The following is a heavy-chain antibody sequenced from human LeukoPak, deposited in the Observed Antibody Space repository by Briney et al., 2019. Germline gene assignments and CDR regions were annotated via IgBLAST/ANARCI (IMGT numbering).Heavy chain of an antibody. CDR3: AKDGVIVVTGDFDY. Sequence: GGSLRLSCAASGFTFSSYAMSWVRQAPGKGLEWVSAISGSGGSTYYADSVKGRFTISGDNSKNTLYMQMNRLRAEDTAVYYCAKDGVIVVTGDFDYWGQGTLVTVSS. CDR1: GFTFSSYA. V-gene: IGHV3-23*01. CDR2: ISGSGGST. J-gene: IGHJ4*02. D-gene: IGHD5-12*01.